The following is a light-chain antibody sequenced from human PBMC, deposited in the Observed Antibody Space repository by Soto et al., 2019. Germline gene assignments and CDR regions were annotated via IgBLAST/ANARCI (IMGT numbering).Light chain of an antibody. CDR2: DAS. J-gene: IGKJ5*01. V-gene: IGKV3-11*01. Sequence: EIVMTQSPATLSVSPWERATLSCRASQSVNSNYLAWYQQKPGQAPRLLIYDASNRATGIPARFSGSGSGTDFTLTISSLAPEDFAVYYCQQRSNWITFGQGTRLEIK. CDR3: QQRSNWIT. CDR1: QSVNSNY.